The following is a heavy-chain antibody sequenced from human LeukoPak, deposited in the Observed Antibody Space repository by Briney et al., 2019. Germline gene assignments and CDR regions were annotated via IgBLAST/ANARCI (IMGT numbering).Heavy chain of an antibody. D-gene: IGHD2-2*01. CDR2: INPSGGCT. Sequence: ASVKVSCKASGYTFTSYYMHWVRQAPGQGLEWMGIINPSGGCTSYAQKFQGRVTMTRDTSTSTVYMELSSLRSEDTAVYYCARVRRYCSSTSCQGWFDPWGQGTLVTVSS. CDR1: GYTFTSYY. V-gene: IGHV1-46*01. CDR3: ARVRRYCSSTSCQGWFDP. J-gene: IGHJ5*02.